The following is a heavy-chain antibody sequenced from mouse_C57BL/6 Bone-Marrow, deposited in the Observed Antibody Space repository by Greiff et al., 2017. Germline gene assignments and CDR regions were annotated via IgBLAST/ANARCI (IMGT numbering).Heavy chain of an antibody. CDR2: IYPRSGNT. J-gene: IGHJ3*01. D-gene: IGHD1-1*01. CDR1: GYTFTSYG. Sequence: QVQLKESGAELARPGASVKLSCKASGYTFTSYGISWVKQRTGQGLEWIGEIYPRSGNTYYNEKFKGKATLTADKSSSTAYMELRSLTSEDSAVYFCPLNYYGSWFAYWGQGTLVTVSA. CDR3: PLNYYGSWFAY. V-gene: IGHV1-81*01.